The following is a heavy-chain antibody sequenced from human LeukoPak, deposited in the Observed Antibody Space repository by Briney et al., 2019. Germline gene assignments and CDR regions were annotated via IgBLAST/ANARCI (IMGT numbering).Heavy chain of an antibody. V-gene: IGHV3-30*03. Sequence: WGSLRLSCAASGFTFSSYGMHWVRQAPGKGLEWVAVISYDGSNKYYADSVKGRFTISRDNSKNTLYLQMNSLRAEDTAVYYCARKGGRQYYFDYWGQGTLVTVSS. CDR2: ISYDGSNK. D-gene: IGHD1-26*01. CDR3: ARKGGRQYYFDY. CDR1: GFTFSSYG. J-gene: IGHJ4*02.